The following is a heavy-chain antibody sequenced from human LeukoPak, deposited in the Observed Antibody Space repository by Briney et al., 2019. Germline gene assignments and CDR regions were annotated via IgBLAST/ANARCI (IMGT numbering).Heavy chain of an antibody. CDR1: GDSLTTYY. Sequence: SETLSLTCTVSGDSLTTYYWSWIRQSPGKGLEWLGYIYYSGSATYNPSLKSRVTISVDTSKNQFSLKLSSVTAADTAVYYCARDGSNWSNDYYHGVDVWGQGTTVTVSS. J-gene: IGHJ6*02. CDR2: IYYSGSA. CDR3: ARDGSNWSNDYYHGVDV. D-gene: IGHD4-11*01. V-gene: IGHV4-59*01.